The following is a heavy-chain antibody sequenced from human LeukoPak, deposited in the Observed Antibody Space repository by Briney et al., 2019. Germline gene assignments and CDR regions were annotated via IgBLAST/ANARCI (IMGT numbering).Heavy chain of an antibody. Sequence: SVKVSCKASGYTFTGYYMHWVRQAPGQGLEWMGGIIPIFGTANYAQKFQGRVTITADESTSTAYMELSSLRSEDTAVYYCARAASYCSSTSCYTLDYWGQGTLVTVSS. J-gene: IGHJ4*02. V-gene: IGHV1-69*13. CDR1: GYTFTGYY. CDR3: ARAASYCSSTSCYTLDY. D-gene: IGHD2-2*01. CDR2: IIPIFGTA.